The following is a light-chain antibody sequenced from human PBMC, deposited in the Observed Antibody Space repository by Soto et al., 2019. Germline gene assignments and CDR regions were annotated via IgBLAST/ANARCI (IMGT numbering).Light chain of an antibody. Sequence: ENVLTQSPGTLSVSPGERATLSCRASQSVGRDSLAWYQQRPGQAPRLLIDTVSSRASGIPDRFTGTGSGTDFALIIDGLESEDFAMYYWQQYGDSPGAFGPGTKV. CDR2: TVS. CDR3: QQYGDSPGA. V-gene: IGKV3-20*01. J-gene: IGKJ3*01. CDR1: QSVGRDS.